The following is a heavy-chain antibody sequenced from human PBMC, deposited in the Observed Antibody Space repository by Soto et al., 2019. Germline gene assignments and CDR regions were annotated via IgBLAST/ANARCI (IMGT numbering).Heavy chain of an antibody. D-gene: IGHD6-19*01. CDR3: ARGQWLAFDY. CDR2: IYHSGST. CDR1: GGSISSTNW. V-gene: IGHV4-4*02. Sequence: QVQLQESGPGLVKPSGTLSLTCAVSGGSISSTNWWSWVRQPPGKGLEWIGEIYHSGSTNSNPSLKSRVTMSVDKSKNQFSLILNSATAADTAVYYCARGQWLAFDYWGQGTLVTVSS. J-gene: IGHJ4*02.